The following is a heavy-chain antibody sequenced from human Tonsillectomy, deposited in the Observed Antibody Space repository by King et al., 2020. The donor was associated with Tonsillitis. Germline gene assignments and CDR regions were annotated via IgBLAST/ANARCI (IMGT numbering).Heavy chain of an antibody. J-gene: IGHJ4*02. CDR3: ATYGSGTYSPHFVY. D-gene: IGHD3-10*01. Sequence: VQLVESGGGLVQPGGSLRLSCAASGFTFSSNGMSWVRQAPGKGLNWVSGISGSGFSTYYADSVKGRFTISKDNSQNTLYLQMNSLRADDTAVYYCATYGSGTYSPHFVYWGQGTLVTVSS. CDR1: GFTFSSNG. CDR2: ISGSGFST. V-gene: IGHV3-23*04.